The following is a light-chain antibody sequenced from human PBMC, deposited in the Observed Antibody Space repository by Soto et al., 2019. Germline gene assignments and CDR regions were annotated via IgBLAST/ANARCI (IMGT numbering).Light chain of an antibody. CDR2: TAS. V-gene: IGKV1-39*01. Sequence: DIQVTQSPSSLSASVGDRVTITCRASQSISSYLNWFQQKPGKAPKLLIYTASSLQSGVPSRFSGSGSGTEFTLTISSLQPEDFATYYCQQSYGTPQTFGQGTEVDI. CDR1: QSISSY. J-gene: IGKJ1*01. CDR3: QQSYGTPQT.